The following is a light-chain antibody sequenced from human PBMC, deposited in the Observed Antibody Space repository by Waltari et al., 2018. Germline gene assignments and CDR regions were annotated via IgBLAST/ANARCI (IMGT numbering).Light chain of an antibody. J-gene: IGLJ3*02. CDR2: DVR. CDR3: SSYTSSSTWV. V-gene: IGLV2-14*01. Sequence: QSALTQPASVSGSPGQSITLSCTGTSSAVGGYNYVSWYQQHPGKAPKLMFYDVRKPPSGVSNRFSGSKSGNTASLTISGLQAEDEADYYCSSYTSSSTWVFGGGTKLTVL. CDR1: SSAVGGYNY.